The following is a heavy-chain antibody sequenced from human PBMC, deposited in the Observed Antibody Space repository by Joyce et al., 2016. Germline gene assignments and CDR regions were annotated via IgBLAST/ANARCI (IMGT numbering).Heavy chain of an antibody. J-gene: IGHJ4*02. CDR1: SYSVTNDNW. CDR3: TKNAAYYLDF. CDR2: SHQIGRT. D-gene: IGHD6-13*01. V-gene: IGHV4-4*02. Sequence: QVHLQESGPGLVEPSGTLSVTCTISSYSVTNDNWWSWVRQSPDKGLEWIGESHQIGRTTYNPSLKSRVSMSVDKTKNQLSLTLNSVTAADSAIYYCTKNAAYYLDFWGRGTLVTVSS.